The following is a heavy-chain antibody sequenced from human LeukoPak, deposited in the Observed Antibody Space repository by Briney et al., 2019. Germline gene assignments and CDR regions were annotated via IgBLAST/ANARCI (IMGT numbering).Heavy chain of an antibody. D-gene: IGHD5-24*01. CDR1: GYTFTGYY. CDR3: AIRTLPAVEMATISPFDY. Sequence: GASVTVSCKASGYTFTGYYMHWVRQAPGQGLEWMGWINPNSGGTNYAQKFQGRVTMTRDTSISTAYMELSRLRSDDTAVYYCAIRTLPAVEMATISPFDYWGQGTLVTVSS. V-gene: IGHV1-2*02. J-gene: IGHJ4*02. CDR2: INPNSGGT.